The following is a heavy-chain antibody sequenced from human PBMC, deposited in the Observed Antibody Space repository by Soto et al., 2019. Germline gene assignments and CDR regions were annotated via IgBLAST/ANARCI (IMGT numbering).Heavy chain of an antibody. CDR1: GYTFTSYG. CDR2: ISAYNGNT. V-gene: IGHV1-18*04. D-gene: IGHD3-16*01. CDR3: ARDPVAKLGGGNWFDP. Sequence: QVQLVQSGAEVKKPGASVKVSCKASGYTFTSYGISWVRQAPGQGLEWMGWISAYNGNTNYAQKLQGRVTRTPDTSTSKAYMELRSLRSDDTAVYYCARDPVAKLGGGNWFDPWGQGTLVTVSS. J-gene: IGHJ5*02.